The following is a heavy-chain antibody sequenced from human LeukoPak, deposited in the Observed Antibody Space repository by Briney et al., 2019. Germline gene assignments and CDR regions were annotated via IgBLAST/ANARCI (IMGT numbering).Heavy chain of an antibody. V-gene: IGHV3-15*01. J-gene: IGHJ5*02. CDR3: TRRIAVAGTNWFDP. CDR1: GFTFSNAW. CDR2: IKSKTDGGTT. D-gene: IGHD6-19*01. Sequence: KSGGSLRLSCAASGFTFSNAWMSWVRQAPGKGLEWVGRIKSKTDGGTTDYAAPVKGRFTISRDDSKNTLYLQMNSLKTEDTAVYYCTRRIAVAGTNWFDPWGQGTLVTVSS.